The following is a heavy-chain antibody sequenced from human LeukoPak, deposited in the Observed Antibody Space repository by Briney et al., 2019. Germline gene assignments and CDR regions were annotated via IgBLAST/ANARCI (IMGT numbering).Heavy chain of an antibody. Sequence: GESLKISCKGSGYSFTNYWIGWVRQMPGKGLEWMGIIYPGESDTTYSPSFRGQVTISADKSISTAYLQWSSLKASDTAMYYCARREAYYSNYVRYWGQGTLVTVSS. CDR2: IYPGESDT. D-gene: IGHD4-11*01. CDR3: ARREAYYSNYVRY. CDR1: GYSFTNYW. V-gene: IGHV5-51*01. J-gene: IGHJ4*02.